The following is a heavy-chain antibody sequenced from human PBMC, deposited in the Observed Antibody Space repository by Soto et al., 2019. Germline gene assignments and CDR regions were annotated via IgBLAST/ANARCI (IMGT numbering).Heavy chain of an antibody. Sequence: ASVKVSCKASGYTFTSYGISWVRQAPGQGPEWMGWISAYNGNTNYAQKLQGRVTMTTDTSTSTAYMELRSLRSDDTAVYYCAGVSPLGGSSSGYYYYVWTSGAKGXRSPST. J-gene: IGHJ6*02. CDR2: ISAYNGNT. CDR3: AGVSPLGGSSSGYYYYVWTS. CDR1: GYTFTSYG. D-gene: IGHD6-6*01. V-gene: IGHV1-18*04.